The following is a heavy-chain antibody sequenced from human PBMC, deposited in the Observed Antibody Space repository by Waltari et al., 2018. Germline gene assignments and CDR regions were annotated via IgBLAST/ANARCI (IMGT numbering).Heavy chain of an antibody. CDR1: GGSISSSNW. CDR2: IYHSGGT. D-gene: IGHD6-13*01. CDR3: AVVTWGQQLVGWFDP. Sequence: QVQLQESGPGLVKPSGTLSLTCAVSGGSISSSNWLSWVRQPPGKGLEWIGEIYHSGGTNYNPSLKSRVTISVDKSKNQFSLKLSSVTAADTAVYYCAVVTWGQQLVGWFDPWGQGTPVTVSS. V-gene: IGHV4-4*02. J-gene: IGHJ5*02.